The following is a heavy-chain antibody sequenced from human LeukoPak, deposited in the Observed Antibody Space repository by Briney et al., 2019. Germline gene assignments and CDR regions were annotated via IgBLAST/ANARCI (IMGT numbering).Heavy chain of an antibody. Sequence: GGSLRLSCAASGFTFSSYGMHWVRQAPGKGLEWVAVISYDGSNKYYADSVKGRFTISRDNSKNTLYLQMNSLRAEDTALYYCAKDLDSSGYYHGSNAFDIWGQGTMVTVSS. D-gene: IGHD3-22*01. J-gene: IGHJ3*02. CDR3: AKDLDSSGYYHGSNAFDI. V-gene: IGHV3-30*06. CDR1: GFTFSSYG. CDR2: ISYDGSNK.